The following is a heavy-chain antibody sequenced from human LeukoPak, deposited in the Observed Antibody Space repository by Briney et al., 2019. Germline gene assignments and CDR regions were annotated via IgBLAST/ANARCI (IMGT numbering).Heavy chain of an antibody. V-gene: IGHV1-46*01. CDR1: GYTFTSYY. CDR3: ARVVGYYDSSGYHDAFEI. J-gene: IGHJ3*02. CDR2: INPSGGST. D-gene: IGHD3-22*01. Sequence: ASVKVSCKASGYTFTSYYIHWVRQAPGQGLEWMGIINPSGGSTSYAQKFQGRVTMTRDTFTSTVYMALSSLRSEDTAVYYCARVVGYYDSSGYHDAFEIWGQGTMVTVSS.